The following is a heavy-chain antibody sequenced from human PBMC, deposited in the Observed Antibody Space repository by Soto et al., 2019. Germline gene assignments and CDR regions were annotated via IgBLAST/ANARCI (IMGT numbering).Heavy chain of an antibody. Sequence: SETLSLTCAVSSGSISSSNWWSWVRQPPGKGLEWIGEIYHSGSTNYNPSLKSRVTISVDKSKNQFSLKLSSVTAADTAVYYCARARYCSSTCCFVARRPWGYTPMPTAPLVRLGSSETLSLTCTVSGGSISSYYW. J-gene: IGHJ4*01. D-gene: IGHD2-2*01. CDR3: ARARYCSSTCCFVARRPWGYTPMPTAPLVRLGSSETLSLTCTVSGGSISSYY. CDR1: SGSISSSNW. V-gene: IGHV4-4*02. CDR2: IYHSGST.